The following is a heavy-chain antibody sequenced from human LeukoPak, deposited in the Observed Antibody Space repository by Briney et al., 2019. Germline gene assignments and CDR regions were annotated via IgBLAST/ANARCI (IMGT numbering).Heavy chain of an antibody. V-gene: IGHV4-4*02. CDR3: ARHYGDYPNAFDI. CDR2: IYPSGNT. J-gene: IGHJ3*02. CDR1: GGSISSSTW. Sequence: SETLSLTCAVSGGSISSSTWCSWVRQPPGKGLEWIGEIYPSGNTNYNPSLKSRVTISVDKSKNQFSLQLSSVTAADTAMYYCARHYGDYPNAFDIWGQGTMVTVSS. D-gene: IGHD4-17*01.